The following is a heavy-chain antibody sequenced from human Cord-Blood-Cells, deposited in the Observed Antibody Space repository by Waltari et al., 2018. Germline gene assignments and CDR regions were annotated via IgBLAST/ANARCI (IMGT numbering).Heavy chain of an antibody. CDR3: ARDGDPELGIRPTHWYFDL. Sequence: QVQLVQSGAEVKKPGASVKVSCKASGYTFTGYYMHWVRQAPGQGPEWMGWINPNSGGTNYAQKFQGRVTMTRDTSISTAYMELSRLRSDDTAVYYCARDGDPELGIRPTHWYFDLWGRGTLVTVSS. CDR2: INPNSGGT. J-gene: IGHJ2*01. CDR1: GYTFTGYY. V-gene: IGHV1-2*02. D-gene: IGHD7-27*01.